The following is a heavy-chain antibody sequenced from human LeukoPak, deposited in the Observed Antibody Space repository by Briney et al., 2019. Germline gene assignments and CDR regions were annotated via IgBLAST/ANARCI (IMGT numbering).Heavy chain of an antibody. CDR1: GGSISSYY. CDR3: ARGFDAFDI. CDR2: IYYSGST. V-gene: IGHV4-59*08. J-gene: IGHJ3*02. Sequence: PSESLSLTCTVFGGSISSYYWSWIRQPPGKGLEWIGYIYYSGSTNYNPSLKSRVIISVDTSNNQFSLKLSSVTAADTAVYYCARGFDAFDIWGQGTMVTVSS.